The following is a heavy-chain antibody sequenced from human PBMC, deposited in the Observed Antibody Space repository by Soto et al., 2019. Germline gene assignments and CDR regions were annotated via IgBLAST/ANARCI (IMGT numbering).Heavy chain of an antibody. D-gene: IGHD4-17*01. CDR1: GFTVSSNY. J-gene: IGHJ4*02. V-gene: IGHV3-66*01. Sequence: EVQLVESGGGLVQPGGSLRLSCAASGFTVSSNYMSWVRQAPGKGLEWVSVMYSGGTTYYADSVKGRFTISRDKYKNTLYLQMNSLRAEETAVYYCARGGSYGGNSAGEIDYWGQGTLVTVSS. CDR3: ARGGSYGGNSAGEIDY. CDR2: MYSGGTT.